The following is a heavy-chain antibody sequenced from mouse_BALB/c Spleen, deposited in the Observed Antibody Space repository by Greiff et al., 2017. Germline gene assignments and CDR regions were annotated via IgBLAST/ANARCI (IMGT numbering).Heavy chain of an antibody. D-gene: IGHD4-1*02. Sequence: EVMLVESGGGLVQPGGSRKLSCAASGFTFSSFGMHWVRQAPEKGLEWVAYISSGSSTIYYADTVKGRFTISRDNPKNTLFLQMTSLRSEDTAMYYCANWDVGAYWGQGTLVTVSA. CDR2: ISSGSSTI. CDR1: GFTFSSFG. J-gene: IGHJ3*01. CDR3: ANWDVGAY. V-gene: IGHV5-17*02.